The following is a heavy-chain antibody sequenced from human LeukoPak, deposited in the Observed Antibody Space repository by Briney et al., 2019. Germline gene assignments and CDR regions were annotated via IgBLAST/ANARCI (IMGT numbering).Heavy chain of an antibody. J-gene: IGHJ5*02. CDR1: GFTFGDYY. CDR3: ARSTYDILTGYSDWFDP. V-gene: IGHV3-11*06. CDR2: ISSSSYT. Sequence: GGSRKLSWAAPGFTFGDYYRSWIRQAPGKGLDWVSYISSSSYTNYADSVKGRFTISRDNAKNSLYLQMNSLRAEDTAVYYCARSTYDILTGYSDWFDPWGQGTLGTVSS. D-gene: IGHD3-9*01.